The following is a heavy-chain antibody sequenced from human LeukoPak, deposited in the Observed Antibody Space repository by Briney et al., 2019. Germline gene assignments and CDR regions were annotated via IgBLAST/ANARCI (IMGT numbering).Heavy chain of an antibody. J-gene: IGHJ6*02. Sequence: GGSLRLSCAASGFTFSTYWMNWVRQAPGKGLEWVANIKQDAREIYYVDSVKGRFTISRDNAKNSLYLQMNSLRAEDSAVYYCVRAMDVWGQGTTVTVSS. CDR1: GFTFSTYW. CDR3: VRAMDV. V-gene: IGHV3-7*03. CDR2: IKQDAREI.